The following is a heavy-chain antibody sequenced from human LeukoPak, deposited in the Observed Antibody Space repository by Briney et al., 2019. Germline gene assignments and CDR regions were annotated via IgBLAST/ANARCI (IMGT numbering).Heavy chain of an antibody. V-gene: IGHV3-53*01. CDR2: IYSDNT. CDR3: ARRAGAYSHPYDY. J-gene: IGHJ4*02. D-gene: IGHD4/OR15-4a*01. CDR1: GFTVSSNS. Sequence: GGSLRLSCTVSGFTVSSNSMSWVRQAPGKGLEWVSFIYSDNTHYSDPVKGRFTISRGNSKNTLYLQMNSLRAEDTAVYYCARRAGAYSHPYDYWGQGTLVTVSS.